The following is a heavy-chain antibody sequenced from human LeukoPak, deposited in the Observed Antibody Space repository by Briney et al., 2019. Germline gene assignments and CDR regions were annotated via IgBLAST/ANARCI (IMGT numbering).Heavy chain of an antibody. J-gene: IGHJ4*02. CDR2: IIPILGIA. V-gene: IGHV1-69*04. CDR1: GYTFTSYA. D-gene: IGHD6-13*01. Sequence: SVKVSCKASGYTFTSYAISWVRQAPGQGLEWMGRIIPILGIANYAQKFQGRVTITADKSTSTAYMELSSLRSEDTAVYYCARCIAAGGCYFDYWGQGTLVTVSS. CDR3: ARCIAAGGCYFDY.